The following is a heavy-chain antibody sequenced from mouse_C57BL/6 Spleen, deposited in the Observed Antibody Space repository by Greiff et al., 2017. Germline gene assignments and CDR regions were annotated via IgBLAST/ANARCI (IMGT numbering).Heavy chain of an antibody. V-gene: IGHV2-5*01. CDR3: AKNSDYDRGTWFAY. D-gene: IGHD2-4*01. CDR2: IWRGGST. J-gene: IGHJ3*01. CDR1: GFSLTSYG. Sequence: QVQLQQSGPGLVQPSQSLSITCTVSGFSLTSYGVHWVRQSPGKGLEWLGVIWRGGSTDFNAAFMSRLSITKDNSKSQVFFKMNSLQADDTAIYYCAKNSDYDRGTWFAYWGQGTLVTVSA.